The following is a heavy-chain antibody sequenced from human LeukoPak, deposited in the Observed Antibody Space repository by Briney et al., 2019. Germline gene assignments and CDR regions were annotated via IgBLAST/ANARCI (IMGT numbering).Heavy chain of an antibody. Sequence: GGSLRLSCAASGFTFSAYGMHWVRQAPGKGLEWVASILYDGSKKYYGDSVKGRFSIYRDNSNYTLYLQMNRLRAEDTAVFYCANFDGNSQAFHIWGQGTLVTVSS. V-gene: IGHV3-30*18. CDR3: ANFDGNSQAFHI. CDR1: GFTFSAYG. D-gene: IGHD5-24*01. J-gene: IGHJ3*02. CDR2: ILYDGSKK.